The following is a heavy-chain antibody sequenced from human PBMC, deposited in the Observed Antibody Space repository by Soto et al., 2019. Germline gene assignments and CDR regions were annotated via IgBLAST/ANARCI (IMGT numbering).Heavy chain of an antibody. CDR3: ARTRLDYYYYMDV. CDR1: GGTFSSYT. D-gene: IGHD5-12*01. J-gene: IGHJ6*03. V-gene: IGHV1-69*02. CDR2: IIPILGIA. Sequence: QVQLVQSGAEVKKPGSSVKVSCKASGGTFSSYTISWVRQAPGQGLEWMGRIIPILGIANYAQKFQGRVTITADKSTSKAYMELSSLRSEDTAVYYCARTRLDYYYYMDVWGKGTTVTVSS.